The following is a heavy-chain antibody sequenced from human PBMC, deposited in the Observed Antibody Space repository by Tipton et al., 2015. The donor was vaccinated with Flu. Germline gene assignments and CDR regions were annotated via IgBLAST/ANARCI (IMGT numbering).Heavy chain of an antibody. Sequence: AVSGFTFSRYGMSWARQAPGKGLEWVSGFSASRGTTYFADSVKGRFTISRDNYKNTLYLQMNSVRADDTAVYYCAKVIPEKVAGLDYWGQGTLVTVSS. CDR3: AKVIPEKVAGLDY. CDR2: FSASRGTT. D-gene: IGHD6-19*01. CDR1: GFTFSRYG. V-gene: IGHV3-23*01. J-gene: IGHJ4*02.